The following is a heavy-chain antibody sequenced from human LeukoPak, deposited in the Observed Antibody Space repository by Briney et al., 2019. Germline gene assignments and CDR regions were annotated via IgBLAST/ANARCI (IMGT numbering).Heavy chain of an antibody. CDR1: GGSFTSYY. D-gene: IGHD5-18*01. V-gene: IGHV4-34*01. Sequence: SETLSLTCAVYGGSFTSYYWSFIRQPPGKGLEWIGEINHSGSTNYNPSLKSRVTISVHTSKNQFSLKLSSVTAADTAVYYCARTTEGGYSYGSFYYYYMDVWGKGATVTISS. CDR3: ARTTEGGYSYGSFYYYYMDV. J-gene: IGHJ6*03. CDR2: INHSGST.